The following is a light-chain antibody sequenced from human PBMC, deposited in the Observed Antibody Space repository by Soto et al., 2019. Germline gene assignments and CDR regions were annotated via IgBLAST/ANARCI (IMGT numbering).Light chain of an antibody. CDR3: LQHYSYPRT. CDR2: AAS. CDR1: QSLLQSDGNTY. V-gene: IGKV1-17*01. J-gene: IGKJ1*01. Sequence: MTQTPLSLSVTPGQPASISCKSSQSLLQSDGNTYLSWYQQKPGKAPKRLIYAASSLHSGVPSRFSGSASGTEFTLAISGLQPEDFATYYCLQHYSYPRTFGQGTKVDIK.